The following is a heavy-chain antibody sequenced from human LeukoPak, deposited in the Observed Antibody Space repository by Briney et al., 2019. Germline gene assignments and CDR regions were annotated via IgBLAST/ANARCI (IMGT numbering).Heavy chain of an antibody. CDR1: GGSFSGYY. Sequence: SETLSLTCAVYGGSFSGYYWSWIRQPPGKGLEWIGEINHSGSTNYNPSLKSRVTISVDTSKNQFSLKLSSVTAADTAVYYCARVAHSSGWYYFDYWGQGTLVTVSS. V-gene: IGHV4-34*01. D-gene: IGHD6-19*01. CDR2: INHSGST. J-gene: IGHJ4*02. CDR3: ARVAHSSGWYYFDY.